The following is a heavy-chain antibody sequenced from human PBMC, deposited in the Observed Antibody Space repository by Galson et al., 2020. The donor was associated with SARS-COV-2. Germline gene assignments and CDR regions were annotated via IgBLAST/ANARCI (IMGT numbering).Heavy chain of an antibody. Sequence: ASVKVSCKASGYTFTGYYMHWVRQAPGQGLEWMGWINPNSGGTNYAQKFQGRVTMTRDTSISTAYMELSRLRSDDTAVYYCAREGYGLGQWLVLYVQHWGQGTLVTVSS. V-gene: IGHV1-2*02. D-gene: IGHD6-19*01. CDR3: AREGYGLGQWLVLYVQH. CDR1: GYTFTGYY. J-gene: IGHJ1*01. CDR2: INPNSGGT.